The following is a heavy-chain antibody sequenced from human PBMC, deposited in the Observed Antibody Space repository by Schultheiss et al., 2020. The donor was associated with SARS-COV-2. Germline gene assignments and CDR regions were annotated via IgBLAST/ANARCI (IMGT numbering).Heavy chain of an antibody. CDR1: GFTFDDYA. Sequence: SLKISCAASGFTFDDYAMHWVRQAPGKGLEWVSGISWNSGSIGYADSVKGRFTISRDNAKNSLYLQMNSLRAEDTAVYYCARVSCSGGSCYSYYYYGMDVWGQGTTVTVSS. D-gene: IGHD2-15*01. CDR2: ISWNSGSI. CDR3: ARVSCSGGSCYSYYYYGMDV. V-gene: IGHV3-9*01. J-gene: IGHJ6*02.